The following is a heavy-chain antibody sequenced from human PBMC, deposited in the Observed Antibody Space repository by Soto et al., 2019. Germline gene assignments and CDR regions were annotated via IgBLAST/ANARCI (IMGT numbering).Heavy chain of an antibody. CDR3: ARDPVNYYGSWTYGMDV. V-gene: IGHV3-30-3*01. J-gene: IGHJ6*02. D-gene: IGHD3-10*01. CDR1: GLTLSRFA. Sequence: QVQLVESGGGVVQPGRSLRLSCAASGLTLSRFAMHWVRQAPGKGLEWVAVIGYDGSNKDYADSVKGRFTISRDNSKNTLYLQMNSLRPEHTAVYYCARDPVNYYGSWTYGMDVWGQGTTVTVSS. CDR2: IGYDGSNK.